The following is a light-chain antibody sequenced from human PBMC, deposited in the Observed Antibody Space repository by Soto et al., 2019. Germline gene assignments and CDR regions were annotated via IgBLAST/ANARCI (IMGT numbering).Light chain of an antibody. CDR1: QSVSSY. CDR3: QQRSNWPPTWT. V-gene: IGKV3-11*01. CDR2: DAS. Sequence: EIVLSQSPATLSLSPGERATLSCRASQSVSSYLAWYQHKPGQAPRLLIYDASKRATGIPARFSGSGSGTDFPLPISSLEPEDFAVYSCQQRSNWPPTWTFGQGTKVEVK. J-gene: IGKJ1*01.